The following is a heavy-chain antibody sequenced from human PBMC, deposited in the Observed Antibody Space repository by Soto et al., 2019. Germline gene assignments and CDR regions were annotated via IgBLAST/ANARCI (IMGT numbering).Heavy chain of an antibody. CDR1: GFTFSSYS. Sequence: ESGGGLVKPGGSLRLSCAASGFTFSSYSMNWVRQAPGKGLEWVSSISSSSSYIYYADSVKGRFTISRDNAKNSLYLQMNSLRAEDTAVYYCASAIPLGPIDYWGQGTLVTVSS. D-gene: IGHD7-27*01. CDR3: ASAIPLGPIDY. J-gene: IGHJ4*02. CDR2: ISSSSSYI. V-gene: IGHV3-21*01.